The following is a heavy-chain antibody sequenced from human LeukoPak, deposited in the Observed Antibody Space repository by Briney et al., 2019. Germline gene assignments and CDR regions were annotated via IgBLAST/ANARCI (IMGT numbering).Heavy chain of an antibody. J-gene: IGHJ6*02. CDR2: IIPIFGTA. CDR1: GGTFSSYA. D-gene: IGHD3-10*01. V-gene: IGHV1-69*13. CDR3: AIRAITMVRGASMDV. Sequence: SVKVSCKASGGTFSSYAISWVRQAPGQGLEWMGGIIPIFGTADYAQKFQGRVTITADESTSTAYMELSSLRSEDTAVYYCAIRAITMVRGASMDVWGQGTTVTVSS.